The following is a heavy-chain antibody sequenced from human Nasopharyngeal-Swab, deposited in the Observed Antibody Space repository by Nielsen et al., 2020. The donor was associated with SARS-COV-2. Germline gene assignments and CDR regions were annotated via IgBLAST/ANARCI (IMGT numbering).Heavy chain of an antibody. Sequence: ESLKISCAVSGLTVSSTYMSWVRQAPGKGLEWVSVTEIGGTTHYADSVKGRFSISRDSSTNTLYLQMNNVRAEDTAVYYCARDQWQQLVAWGQGTLVTVSS. CDR2: TEIGGTT. V-gene: IGHV3-53*01. CDR1: GLTVSSTY. CDR3: ARDQWQQLVA. J-gene: IGHJ5*02. D-gene: IGHD6-13*01.